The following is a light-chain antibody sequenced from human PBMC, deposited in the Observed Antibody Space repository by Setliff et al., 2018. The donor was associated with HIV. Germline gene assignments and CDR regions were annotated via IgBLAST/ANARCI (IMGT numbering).Light chain of an antibody. V-gene: IGKV4-1*01. J-gene: IGKJ2*01. Sequence: DIVMTQPPDSLAVSLCERATINCKSSQSVLYSSNNKNYLAWYQQKPGRPPKLLIYWASTRESGVPDRFSGSGSGTDFTLTISSLQAEDVAVYYCQQYYSAPYTFGQGTKVDIK. CDR2: WAS. CDR3: QQYYSAPYT. CDR1: QSVLYSSNNKNY.